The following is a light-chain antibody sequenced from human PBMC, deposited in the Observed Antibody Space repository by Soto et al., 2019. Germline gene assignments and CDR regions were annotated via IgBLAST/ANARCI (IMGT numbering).Light chain of an antibody. V-gene: IGKV3-20*01. CDR3: QQYGSSSWT. Sequence: SQSAVALSLSPGERATLSCRASQSVSSSYLAWYQQKPGQAPRLLIYGASSRATGIPDRFSGSGSGTDFTLTISRLEPEDFAVYYCQQYGSSSWTFGQGTKVDI. CDR1: QSVSSSY. J-gene: IGKJ1*01. CDR2: GAS.